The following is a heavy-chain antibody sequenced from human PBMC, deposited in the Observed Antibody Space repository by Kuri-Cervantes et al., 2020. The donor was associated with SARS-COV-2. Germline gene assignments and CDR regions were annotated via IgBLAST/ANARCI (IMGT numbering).Heavy chain of an antibody. Sequence: SLKISCAASGFTFIGHAMNWVRQAPGKGLEWVSGISGSGGRTYYADSVKGRFTISRDNSKNTLYLEMNSLRAEDTAVYYCARDPTAHYDFWTGYYGNNWFDPWGQGTLVTVSS. CDR2: ISGSGGRT. J-gene: IGHJ5*02. CDR3: ARDPTAHYDFWTGYYGNNWFDP. V-gene: IGHV3-23*01. CDR1: GFTFIGHA. D-gene: IGHD3-3*01.